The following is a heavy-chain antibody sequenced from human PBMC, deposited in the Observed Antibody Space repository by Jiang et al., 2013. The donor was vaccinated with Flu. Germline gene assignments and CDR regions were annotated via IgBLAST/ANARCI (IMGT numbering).Heavy chain of an antibody. CDR2: TSYDGNNK. V-gene: IGHV3-30*04. D-gene: IGHD6-13*01. J-gene: IGHJ4*02. CDR3: AKDPYSAGYFDY. Sequence: EWVAVTSYDGNNKYYADSVKGRFTISRDNSKNTLYLQMNSLRAEDTAVYYCAKDPYSAGYFDYWGQGTLVTVSS.